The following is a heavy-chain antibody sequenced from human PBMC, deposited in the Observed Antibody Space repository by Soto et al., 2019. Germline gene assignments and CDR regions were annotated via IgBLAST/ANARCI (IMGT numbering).Heavy chain of an antibody. J-gene: IGHJ4*02. CDR3: ASRLLWFGELSY. CDR2: INHSGST. V-gene: IGHV4-34*01. CDR1: GGSFSGYY. D-gene: IGHD3-10*01. Sequence: QVQLQQWGAGLLKPSETLSLTCAVYGGSFSGYYWSWIRQPPGKGLEWIGEINHSGSTNCNPSLKSRVTISVDTSKNQFSLKLSSVTAADTAVYYCASRLLWFGELSYWGQGTLVTVSS.